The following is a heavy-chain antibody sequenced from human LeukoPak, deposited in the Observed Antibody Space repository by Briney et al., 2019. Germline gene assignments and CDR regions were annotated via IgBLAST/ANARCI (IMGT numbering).Heavy chain of an antibody. CDR1: GYTFTSYY. CDR2: INPSGGST. D-gene: IGHD3-3*01. J-gene: IGHJ6*02. Sequence: ASVKVPCKASGYTFTSYYMHWVRQAPGQGLEWMGIINPSGGSTSYAQKFQGRVTMTRDTSTSTVYMELSSLRSEDTAVYYCAREQGPYDFWSGYYGDYYYGMDVWGQGTTVTVSS. CDR3: AREQGPYDFWSGYYGDYYYGMDV. V-gene: IGHV1-46*01.